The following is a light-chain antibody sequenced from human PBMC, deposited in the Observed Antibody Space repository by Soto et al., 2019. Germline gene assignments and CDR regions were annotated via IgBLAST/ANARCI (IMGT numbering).Light chain of an antibody. CDR2: GNS. CDR1: SSNIGTGYD. CDR3: QSFDSSRFYV. Sequence: QSALTQPPSVSGGPGQRVTISCTGSSSNIGTGYDVPWYQQLPGTAPKLLIYGNSNRPSGVPDRFSGSKSGTSASLAITGLQAEDEADYFCQSFDSSRFYVFGTGTKVTVL. J-gene: IGLJ1*01. V-gene: IGLV1-40*01.